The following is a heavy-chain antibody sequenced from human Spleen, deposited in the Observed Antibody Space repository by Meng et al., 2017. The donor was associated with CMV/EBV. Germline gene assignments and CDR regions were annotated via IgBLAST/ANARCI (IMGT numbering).Heavy chain of an antibody. V-gene: IGHV1-2*02. CDR1: EYTFIDRH. CDR3: ARPIRGDYGMDV. CDR2: INPDTGDT. Sequence: ASVKVSCKASEYTFIDRHIHWVRQAPGQGLEWMGWINPDTGDTKYAKKFQGRVTMTRDTSISTAYMEVTRLRSDDTAVYYCARPIRGDYGMDVWGQGTTVTVSS. D-gene: IGHD3-10*01. J-gene: IGHJ6*02.